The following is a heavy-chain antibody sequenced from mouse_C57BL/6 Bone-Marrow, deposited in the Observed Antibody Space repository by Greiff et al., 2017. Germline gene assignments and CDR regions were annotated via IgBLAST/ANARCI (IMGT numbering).Heavy chain of an antibody. CDR2: ISDGGSYT. CDR1: GFTFSSYA. CDR3: ARVLRRVYYAMDY. Sequence: EVQLQESGGGLVKPGGSLKLSCAASGFTFSSYAMSWVRQTPEKRLEWVATISDGGSYTYYPDNVKGRFTISRDNAKNNLYLQMSHLKSEDTAMYYCARVLRRVYYAMDYWGQGTSVTVSS. V-gene: IGHV5-4*01. D-gene: IGHD1-1*01. J-gene: IGHJ4*01.